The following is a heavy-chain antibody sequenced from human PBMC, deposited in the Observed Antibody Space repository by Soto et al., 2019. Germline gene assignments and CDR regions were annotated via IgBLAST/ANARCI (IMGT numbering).Heavy chain of an antibody. Sequence: PGGSLRLSCAASGFTFSSYVMHWVRQAPGKGLEWVALISYDGGNEDYADSVKGRFTISRDNSENTLHLQMNTLRTEDTAVYYCAKGRQLALDSWGQGTLVTVSS. CDR2: ISYDGGNE. CDR3: AKGRQLALDS. J-gene: IGHJ4*02. V-gene: IGHV3-30*18. D-gene: IGHD6-6*01. CDR1: GFTFSSYV.